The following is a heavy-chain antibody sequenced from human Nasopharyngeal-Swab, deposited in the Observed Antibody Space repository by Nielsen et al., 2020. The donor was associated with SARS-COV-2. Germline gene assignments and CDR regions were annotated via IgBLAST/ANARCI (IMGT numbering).Heavy chain of an antibody. CDR1: GFTFNNYN. J-gene: IGHJ6*02. Sequence: GESLKISCAASGFTFNNYNFNWVRQAPGKGLEWVSSISSSSSYIYYADSVKGRFTISRDNAKNSLNLQLNSLRAKDTAVYYCARDGLDYDFWSSYFMDVWGQGTTVTVSS. CDR2: ISSSSSYI. CDR3: ARDGLDYDFWSSYFMDV. V-gene: IGHV3-21*01. D-gene: IGHD3-3*01.